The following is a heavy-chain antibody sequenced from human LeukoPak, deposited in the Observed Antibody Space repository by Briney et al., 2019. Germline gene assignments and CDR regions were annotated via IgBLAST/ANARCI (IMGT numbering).Heavy chain of an antibody. CDR1: GYTFTGYY. D-gene: IGHD2-2*01. Sequence: GASVKVSCKASGYTFTGYYMHWVRQAPGQGLEWMGRINPNSGGTNYAQKFQGRVTMTTDTSTSTAYMELRSLRSDDTAVYYCARDSPFDIVVVPAANKDNWFDPWGQGTLVTVSS. V-gene: IGHV1-2*06. J-gene: IGHJ5*02. CDR2: INPNSGGT. CDR3: ARDSPFDIVVVPAANKDNWFDP.